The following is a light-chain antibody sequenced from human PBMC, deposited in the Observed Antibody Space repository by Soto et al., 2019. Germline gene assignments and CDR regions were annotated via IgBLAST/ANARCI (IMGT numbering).Light chain of an antibody. CDR2: GAF. J-gene: IGKJ1*01. CDR3: QQYNNSLWT. V-gene: IGKV3D-15*01. CDR1: QSVSSN. Sequence: EIVITQSPATLSVSPGERATLSCRASQSVSSNLAWYQQKPGQAPRLLIHGAFSRATGIPDRFSGSGSGTDLTITISRLEPEDCEVYECQQYNNSLWTFGQGTKVDIK.